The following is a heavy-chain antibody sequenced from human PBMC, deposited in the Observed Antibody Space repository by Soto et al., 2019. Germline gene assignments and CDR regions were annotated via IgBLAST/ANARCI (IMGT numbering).Heavy chain of an antibody. CDR1: GASLLSSY. Sequence: PSETLSLTCSVSGASLLSSYWSWVRQPAGKGLEWIGHIFSSGRTSYNPSLKSRLSMSIDPSRDLFSLNLSSVTAADTAVYYCAKDWDVKYFDEWGQGTLVTVSS. CDR2: IFSSGRT. V-gene: IGHV4-4*07. J-gene: IGHJ4*02. D-gene: IGHD1-1*01. CDR3: AKDWDVKYFDE.